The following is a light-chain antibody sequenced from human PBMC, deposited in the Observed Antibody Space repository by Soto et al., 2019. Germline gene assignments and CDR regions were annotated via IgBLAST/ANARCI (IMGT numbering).Light chain of an antibody. CDR2: ATS. CDR3: QQYKSFSLT. Sequence: EIVMTQSPDSLAVSLGERATINCKSSQSVLYSSNNKHYLAWYQQKPGKAPKLLIYATSNLESGVPSRFSGSGSGTEFSLTISSLQPDDFASYYCQQYKSFSLTFGGGTRVEVK. CDR1: QSVLYSSNNKHY. J-gene: IGKJ4*01. V-gene: IGKV4-1*01.